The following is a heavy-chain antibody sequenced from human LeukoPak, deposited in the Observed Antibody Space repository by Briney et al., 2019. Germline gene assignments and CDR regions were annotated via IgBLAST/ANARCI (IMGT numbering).Heavy chain of an antibody. D-gene: IGHD3-10*01. CDR2: IYYSGST. V-gene: IGHV4-59*01. J-gene: IGHJ4*02. CDR1: GGSISSYY. Sequence: PSETLSLTCTVSGGSISSYYWSWIRQPPGKGLEGIGYIYYSGSTNYNPSLKSRVTISVDTSKNQFSLKLSSVTAADTAVYYCARAYHDNVLLWFGESLYFDYWGQGTLVTVSS. CDR3: ARAYHDNVLLWFGESLYFDY.